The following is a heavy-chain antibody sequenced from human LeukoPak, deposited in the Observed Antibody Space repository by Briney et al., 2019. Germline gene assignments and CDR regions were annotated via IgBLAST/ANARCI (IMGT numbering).Heavy chain of an antibody. Sequence: PSETLSLTCAVYGGSFSGYYWSWIRQPPGKGLEWIGEINHSGSTNYNPSLKSRVTISVDTSKNQFSLKLSSVTAADTAVYYCARRYGSGRYPTDWGQGTLVTVSS. V-gene: IGHV4-34*01. D-gene: IGHD3-10*01. CDR3: ARRYGSGRYPTD. J-gene: IGHJ4*02. CDR2: INHSGST. CDR1: GGSFSGYY.